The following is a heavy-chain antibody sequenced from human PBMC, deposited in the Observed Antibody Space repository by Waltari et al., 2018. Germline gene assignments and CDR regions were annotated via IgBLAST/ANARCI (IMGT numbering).Heavy chain of an antibody. Sequence: QVQLQQWGAGLLKPSETLSLTCAVYVGSFSGYYWSWIRQPPGKGLEWIGEITHSGSTNYNPSLKSRVTISVDTSKNQCSLKLSSVTAADTAVYYCARGGWYSSARDFDYWGQGTLVTVSS. D-gene: IGHD6-19*01. CDR3: ARGGWYSSARDFDY. J-gene: IGHJ4*02. CDR2: ITHSGST. V-gene: IGHV4-34*01. CDR1: VGSFSGYY.